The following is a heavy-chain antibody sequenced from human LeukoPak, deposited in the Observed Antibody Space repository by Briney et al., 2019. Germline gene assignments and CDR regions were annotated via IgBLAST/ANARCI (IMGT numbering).Heavy chain of an antibody. CDR2: IYHSGST. D-gene: IGHD3-16*01. J-gene: IGHJ6*03. V-gene: IGHV4-38-2*02. CDR1: GYSISSGYY. Sequence: PSETLSLTCTVSGYSISSGYYWGWIRQPPGKGLEWIGSIYHSGSTYYNPSLKSRVTIPVDTSKNQFSLKLSSVTAADTAVYYCARETSQKGAHYMDVWGKGTTVTISS. CDR3: ARETSQKGAHYMDV.